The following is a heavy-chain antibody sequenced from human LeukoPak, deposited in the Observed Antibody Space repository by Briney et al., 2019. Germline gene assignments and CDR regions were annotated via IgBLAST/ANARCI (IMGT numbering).Heavy chain of an antibody. CDR3: ARGIWSTTLTAYYLDY. CDR1: GGSISSYY. Sequence: SETLSLTCTVSGGSISSYYWSWIRQPPGKGLEWIGYIYYSGSTNYNPSLKSRVTISVDTSKNQFSLKLSSVTAADTAVYYCARGIWSTTLTAYYLDYWGQGTLVTVSS. CDR2: IYYSGST. V-gene: IGHV4-59*01. D-gene: IGHD4-17*01. J-gene: IGHJ4*02.